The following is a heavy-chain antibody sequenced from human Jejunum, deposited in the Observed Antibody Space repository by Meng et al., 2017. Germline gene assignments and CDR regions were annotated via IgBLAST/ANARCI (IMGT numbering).Heavy chain of an antibody. J-gene: IGHJ4*02. D-gene: IGHD1-26*01. CDR2: LHHSGST. Sequence: QRQLLQWGAGRLKPSETLSLTCTVYGDSFTDYYWNWIRQPPGKGLEWIGELHHSGSTNYNASLEGRVTISRDTSKKQFSLRLSSVTAADTAVYYCARRIRGGSYLGWGQGTLVTVSS. V-gene: IGHV4-34*01. CDR3: ARRIRGGSYLG. CDR1: GDSFTDYY.